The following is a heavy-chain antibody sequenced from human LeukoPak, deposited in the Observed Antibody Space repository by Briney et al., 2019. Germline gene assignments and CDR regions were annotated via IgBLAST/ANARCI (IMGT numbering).Heavy chain of an antibody. V-gene: IGHV1-69*05. CDR1: GGTFSSYA. Sequence: SVKVSCKASGGTFSSYAISWVGQAPGQGLEWMGGIIPIFGTANYAQKFQGRVTITTDESTSTAYMELSSLRSEDTAVYYCARDRTGTTVTNYFDYWGQGTLVTVSS. CDR2: IIPIFGTA. J-gene: IGHJ4*02. CDR3: ARDRTGTTVTNYFDY. D-gene: IGHD4-17*01.